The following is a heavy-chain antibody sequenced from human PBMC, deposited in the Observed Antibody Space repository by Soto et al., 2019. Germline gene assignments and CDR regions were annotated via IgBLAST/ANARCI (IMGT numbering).Heavy chain of an antibody. Sequence: PSETLSLTCTVSGGSVTSGSYYWSWIRQPPGKGLEWIGYIYYSGSTNYNPSLKSRVTISVDTSKNQISLNLTSVTAADTAVYFWARDQGIDVSVIEDWGQGTPVTVSS. J-gene: IGHJ1*01. CDR1: GGSVTSGSYY. D-gene: IGHD3-10*01. CDR2: IYYSGST. CDR3: ARDQGIDVSVIED. V-gene: IGHV4-61*01.